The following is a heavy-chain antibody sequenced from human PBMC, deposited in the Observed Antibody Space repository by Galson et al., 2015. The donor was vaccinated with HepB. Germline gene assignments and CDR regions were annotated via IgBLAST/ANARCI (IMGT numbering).Heavy chain of an antibody. CDR3: ARGQGRWYFDL. V-gene: IGHV1-18*04. J-gene: IGHJ2*01. CDR2: ISTDTGET. Sequence: SVKVSCKASGYTFRNYGISWVRQAPGQGLEWMAWISTDTGETDHAQKFQDRVTMTTDTFTTTAYMELRSLRSDDTAVYSCARGQGRWYFDLWGRGTLVTVSS. CDR1: GYTFRNYG.